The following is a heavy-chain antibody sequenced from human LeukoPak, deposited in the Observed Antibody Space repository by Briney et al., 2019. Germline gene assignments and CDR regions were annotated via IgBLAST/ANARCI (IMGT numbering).Heavy chain of an antibody. Sequence: PGGSLRLSCTASGFTFGDYAMSWFRQAPGKGLEWVANIKQDGSEKYYVDSVKGRFTISRDNAKNSLYLQMNSLRAEDTAVYYCAREGIVLMVYADPFDYWGQGTLVTVSS. CDR3: AREGIVLMVYADPFDY. J-gene: IGHJ4*02. V-gene: IGHV3-7*03. CDR2: IKQDGSEK. D-gene: IGHD2-8*01. CDR1: GFTFGDYA.